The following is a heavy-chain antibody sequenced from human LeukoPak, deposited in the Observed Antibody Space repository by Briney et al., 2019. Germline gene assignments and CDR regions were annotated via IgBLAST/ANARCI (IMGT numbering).Heavy chain of an antibody. CDR2: ISYDGSNK. CDR3: AKDDRWLAYYFDY. D-gene: IGHD6-19*01. Sequence: GGSLRLSCAASGFTFSSYGMHWVRQAPGKGLEWVAVISYDGSNKYYADSVKGRFTISRDNSKNTLYLQMNSLGAEDTAVYYCAKDDRWLAYYFDYWGQGTLVTVSS. J-gene: IGHJ4*02. V-gene: IGHV3-30*18. CDR1: GFTFSSYG.